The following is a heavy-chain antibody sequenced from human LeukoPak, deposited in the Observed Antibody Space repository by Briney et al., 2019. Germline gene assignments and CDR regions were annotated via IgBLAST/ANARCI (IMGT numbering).Heavy chain of an antibody. CDR1: GFSLSTSGMC. CDR3: ARIRHCSGGSCFKTFDY. J-gene: IGHJ4*02. V-gene: IGHV2-70*11. Sequence: RMSGPTLVNPTQTLTLTCTFSGFSLSTSGMCVSWIRQPPGKALEWLARIDWDDDKYYSTSLKTRLTISKDTSKNQVVLTMTNTDPVDTATYYCARIRHCSGGSCFKTFDYWGQGTLVTVSS. CDR2: IDWDDDK. D-gene: IGHD2-15*01.